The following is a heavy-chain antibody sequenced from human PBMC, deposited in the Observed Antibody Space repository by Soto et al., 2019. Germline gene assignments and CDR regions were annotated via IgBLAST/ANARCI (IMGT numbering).Heavy chain of an antibody. J-gene: IGHJ6*02. CDR2: ISSSSSYI. Sequence: GGSLRLSCAASGFTFSSYSMNWVRQAPGKGLEWVSSISSSSSYIYYADSVKGRFTISRDNAKNSLYLQMNSLRAEDTAVYYCARDPGGYHYYYGMDVWGQGTTVTV. CDR1: GFTFSSYS. CDR3: ARDPGGYHYYYGMDV. V-gene: IGHV3-21*01. D-gene: IGHD2-15*01.